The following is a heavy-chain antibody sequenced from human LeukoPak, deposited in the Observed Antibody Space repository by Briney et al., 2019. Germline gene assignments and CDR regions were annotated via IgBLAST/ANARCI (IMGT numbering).Heavy chain of an antibody. J-gene: IGHJ4*02. D-gene: IGHD3-9*01. Sequence: PSETLSLTCTVSGGSISSYYWSWIRQPPGKGLEWIGYIYYSGGTNYNPSLKSRVTISVDTSKNQFSLKLSSETAADTAVYYCARSKDILTGYCFDYWGQGTLVTVSS. V-gene: IGHV4-59*01. CDR3: ARSKDILTGYCFDY. CDR2: IYYSGGT. CDR1: GGSISSYY.